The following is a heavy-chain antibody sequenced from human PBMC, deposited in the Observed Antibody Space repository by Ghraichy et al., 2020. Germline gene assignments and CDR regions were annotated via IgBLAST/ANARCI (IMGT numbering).Heavy chain of an antibody. J-gene: IGHJ4*02. Sequence: GESLNISCKGSGYSFSNYWIGWVRQMPGKGLEWMGIIYPDDSETIYSPSFQGLVTISADKSIRTAYLQWYSLKASDTAMYYCARRFGAGTNYFDSWGQGTLVTVSS. D-gene: IGHD3-10*01. CDR1: GYSFSNYW. V-gene: IGHV5-51*01. CDR3: ARRFGAGTNYFDS. CDR2: IYPDDSET.